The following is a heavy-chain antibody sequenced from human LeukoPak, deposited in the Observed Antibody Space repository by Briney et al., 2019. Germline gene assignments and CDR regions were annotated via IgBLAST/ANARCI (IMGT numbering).Heavy chain of an antibody. Sequence: GGSLRLSCAASGFTFSSYDMHWVRQAPGKGLEWVAFIRYDGSNKYYADSVKGRFTISRDNSKNTLYLQMNSLRAGDTAVYYCAKSVSVTLYYYYYYMDVWGKGTTVTISS. CDR1: GFTFSSYD. CDR3: AKSVSVTLYYYYYYMDV. D-gene: IGHD4-17*01. V-gene: IGHV3-30*02. CDR2: IRYDGSNK. J-gene: IGHJ6*03.